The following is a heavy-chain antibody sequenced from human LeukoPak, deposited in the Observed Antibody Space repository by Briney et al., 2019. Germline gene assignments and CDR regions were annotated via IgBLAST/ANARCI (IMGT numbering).Heavy chain of an antibody. CDR1: GFTFSSYS. V-gene: IGHV3-48*01. D-gene: IGHD1-26*01. CDR2: ISSSSSII. J-gene: IGHJ4*02. Sequence: GGSLRLSCAASGFTFSSYSMNWVRQAPGKGLEWVSYISSSSSIIYYADSVKGRFTISRDNAKNSLYLQMNSLRAEDTAVYYCARGVGAQSANYFDYWGQGTLVTVSS. CDR3: ARGVGAQSANYFDY.